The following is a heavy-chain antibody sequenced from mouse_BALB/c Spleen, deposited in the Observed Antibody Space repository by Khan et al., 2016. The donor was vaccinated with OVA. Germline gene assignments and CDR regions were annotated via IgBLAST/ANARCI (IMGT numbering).Heavy chain of an antibody. D-gene: IGHD2-14*01. V-gene: IGHV1S136*01. CDR1: GYTFTRYV. CDR3: ARPGNRYERVFDY. Sequence: VQLQQPGPELVKPGASVKMSCKASGYTFTRYVMHWVKQKPGQGLEWIGYINPYNDGSKYNEKFKGKATLTSDKSSSTADMELNSLTSEDSAVYCCARPGNRYERVFDYWGQGTTLTVSS. J-gene: IGHJ2*01. CDR2: INPYNDGS.